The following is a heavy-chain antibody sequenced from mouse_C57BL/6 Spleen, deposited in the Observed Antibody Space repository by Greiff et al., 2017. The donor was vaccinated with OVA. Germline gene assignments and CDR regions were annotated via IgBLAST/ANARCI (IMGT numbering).Heavy chain of an antibody. Sequence: VQLQQPGAELVMPGASVKLSCKASGYTFTSYWMHWVKQRPGQGLEWIGEIDPSDSYTNYNQKFKGKSTLPVDKSSSTAYMQLSSLTSEDSAVYYCARKSRGYSNYFDYWGQGTTLTVSS. J-gene: IGHJ2*01. CDR1: GYTFTSYW. CDR2: IDPSDSYT. V-gene: IGHV1-69*01. D-gene: IGHD2-5*01. CDR3: ARKSRGYSNYFDY.